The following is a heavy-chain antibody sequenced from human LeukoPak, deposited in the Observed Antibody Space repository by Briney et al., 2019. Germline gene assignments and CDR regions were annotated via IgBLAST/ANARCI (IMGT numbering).Heavy chain of an antibody. D-gene: IGHD3-10*01. CDR1: GFTFDDYG. CDR3: ARVISELISGSWDY. CDR2: INWNGGST. J-gene: IGHJ4*02. V-gene: IGHV3-20*04. Sequence: GGSLRLSCAASGFTFDDYGMSWVRQAPGKGLEWVSGINWNGGSTGYADSVKGRFTISRDNAKNSLYLQMNSRRAEDTALYYCARVISELISGSWDYWGQGTLVTVSS.